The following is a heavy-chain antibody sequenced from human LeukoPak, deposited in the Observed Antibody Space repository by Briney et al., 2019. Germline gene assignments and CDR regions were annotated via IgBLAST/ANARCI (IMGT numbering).Heavy chain of an antibody. CDR2: ISYVGNNK. D-gene: IGHD6-13*01. CDR3: ARVAAAGRWSDAFDI. CDR1: GFTFSTYS. J-gene: IGHJ3*02. V-gene: IGHV3-30*04. Sequence: QTGGSLRLSCAASGFTFSTYSTHWVRQAPGKGLEWVAVISYVGNNKYYVDSVKGRFTISRDDSKNTLFLQMNSLRPEDTAVYYCARVAAAGRWSDAFDIWGQGTMVTVSS.